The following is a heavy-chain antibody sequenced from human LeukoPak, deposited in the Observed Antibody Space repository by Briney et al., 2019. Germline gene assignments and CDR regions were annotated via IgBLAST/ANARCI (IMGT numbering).Heavy chain of an antibody. V-gene: IGHV3-49*04. D-gene: IGHD6-19*01. CDR1: GFTFGDYA. CDR3: TRSPGIAVANSDY. J-gene: IGHJ4*02. CDR2: IRSKAYGGTT. Sequence: PGGSLRLSCTASGFTFGDYAMSWVRQAPGKGLEWVGFIRSKAYGGTTEYAASVKGRFTISRDDSKSIAYLQMNSLKTEDTAVYYCTRSPGIAVANSDYWGQGTLVTVSS.